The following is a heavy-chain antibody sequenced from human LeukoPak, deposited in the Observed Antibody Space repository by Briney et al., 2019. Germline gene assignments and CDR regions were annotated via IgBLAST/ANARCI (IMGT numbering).Heavy chain of an antibody. V-gene: IGHV3-30*02. CDR1: GFTFSSYG. CDR2: IRYDGSNK. D-gene: IGHD5-18*01. J-gene: IGHJ4*02. Sequence: GGSLRLSCAASGFTFSSYGMHWVRQAPGKGLEWVAFIRYDGSNKYYADSVKGRFPISRDNSKNTLYLQMNSLRAEDTAVYYCARTWIQLWLVGYWGQGTLVTVSS. CDR3: ARTWIQLWLVGY.